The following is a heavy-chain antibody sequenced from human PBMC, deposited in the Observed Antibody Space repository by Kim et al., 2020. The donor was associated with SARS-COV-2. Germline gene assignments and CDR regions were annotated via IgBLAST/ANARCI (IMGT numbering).Heavy chain of an antibody. CDR2: INAGNGNT. D-gene: IGHD6-13*01. CDR1: GYTFTSYA. J-gene: IGHJ6*02. CDR3: ARDWIAAAGPNAYYGMDV. V-gene: IGHV1-3*01. Sequence: ASVKVSCKASGYTFTSYAMHWVRQAPGQRLEWMGWINAGNGNTKYSQKFQGRVTITRDTSASTAYMELSSLRSEDTAVYYCARDWIAAAGPNAYYGMDVWGQGTTVTVSS.